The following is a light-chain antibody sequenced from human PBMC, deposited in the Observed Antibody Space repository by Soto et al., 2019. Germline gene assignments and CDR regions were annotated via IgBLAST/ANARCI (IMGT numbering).Light chain of an antibody. CDR3: QESYNTLTFT. CDR2: AAS. V-gene: IGKV1-39*01. Sequence: DIQMTQSPSSLSASVGERVTITCQASQDIKNYLNWYQQKPGKAPKLLIFAASNLQSGVPSRFSGSGSGTDFTLTISSLQPEDFATYYCQESYNTLTFTLGPGTKVDIK. CDR1: QDIKNY. J-gene: IGKJ3*01.